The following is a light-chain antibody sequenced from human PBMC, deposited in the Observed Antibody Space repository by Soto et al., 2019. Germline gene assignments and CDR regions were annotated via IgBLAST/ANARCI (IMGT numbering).Light chain of an antibody. V-gene: IGLV2-14*03. CDR2: DVS. CDR3: SSFTSSSSYV. Sequence: QSALAQPASVSGSPRQSITISCTGTSSDVGSYNSVSWYQQYPGKAPTLMIHDVSNRPSGVSNRFSGSKSGNTASLTISGLQAEDEADYYCSSFTSSSSYVFGSGTKLTVL. CDR1: SSDVGSYNS. J-gene: IGLJ1*01.